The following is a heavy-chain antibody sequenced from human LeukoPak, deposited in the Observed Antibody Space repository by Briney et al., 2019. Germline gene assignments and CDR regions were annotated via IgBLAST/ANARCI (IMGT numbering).Heavy chain of an antibody. Sequence: GGSLRLSCAASGFTFKHFAMSRVRQAPGNGLELVASITGSAGSVYYADSVKGRFIISRDNSNDTLYRQVNSLRAEDTALYFFKKKTAYEILTGSSFDYWGQGTLVTVSS. V-gene: IGHV3-23*01. CDR2: ITGSAGSV. CDR3: KKKTAYEILTGSSFDY. D-gene: IGHD3-9*01. J-gene: IGHJ4*02. CDR1: GFTFKHFA.